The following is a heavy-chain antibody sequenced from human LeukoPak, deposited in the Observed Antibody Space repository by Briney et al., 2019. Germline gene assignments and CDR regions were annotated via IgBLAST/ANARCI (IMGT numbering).Heavy chain of an antibody. V-gene: IGHV1-69*13. J-gene: IGHJ4*02. CDR3: ARVYRRDILTGYFYYFDY. CDR2: IIPIFGTA. D-gene: IGHD3-9*01. CDR1: GYTLTELS. Sequence: GASVKVSCKVSGYTLTELSMHWVRQAPGQGLEWMGGIIPIFGTANYAQKFQGRVTITADESTSTAYMELSSLRSEDTAVYYCARVYRRDILTGYFYYFDYWGQGTLVTVSS.